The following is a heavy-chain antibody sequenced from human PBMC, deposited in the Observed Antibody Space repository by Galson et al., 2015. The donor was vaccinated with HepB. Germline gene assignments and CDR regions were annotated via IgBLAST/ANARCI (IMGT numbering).Heavy chain of an antibody. D-gene: IGHD1-20*01. Sequence: SVKVSCKVSGYTLTELSMHWVRQAPGKGLEWMGGFDPEDGETIYAQKFQGRVTMTEDTSADTAYMELSSLRSEDTAVYYCATDQNNWNDRSGFDYWGQGTLVTVSS. CDR1: GYTLTELS. V-gene: IGHV1-24*01. CDR2: FDPEDGET. CDR3: ATDQNNWNDRSGFDY. J-gene: IGHJ4*02.